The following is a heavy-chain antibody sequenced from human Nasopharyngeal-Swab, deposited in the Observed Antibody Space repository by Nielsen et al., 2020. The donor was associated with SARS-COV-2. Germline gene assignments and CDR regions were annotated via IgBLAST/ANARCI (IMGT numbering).Heavy chain of an antibody. CDR2: INTNTGNP. CDR3: GKGGGAYYYYYYMDV. J-gene: IGHJ6*03. Sequence: ASRRVLEWMGWINTNTGNPTYAQGFTGRFVFSLDTSVSTAYLQISSLKAEDTAVYYCGKGGGAYYYYYYMDVWGKGTTVTVSS. V-gene: IGHV7-4-1*02. D-gene: IGHD3-10*01.